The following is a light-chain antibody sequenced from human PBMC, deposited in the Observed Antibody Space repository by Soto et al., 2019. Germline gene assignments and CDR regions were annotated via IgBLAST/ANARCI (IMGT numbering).Light chain of an antibody. Sequence: EIVMTQSPATLSVSPGEGATLSCRASHGIGTALAWYQQKPGQTPRLLMYGASIRATGVPARFSGSASGTEFTLTITSLQSEDSASYFCHQTYSVPPTFGQGTKVEV. J-gene: IGKJ1*01. CDR1: HGIGTA. V-gene: IGKV3-15*01. CDR3: HQTYSVPPT. CDR2: GAS.